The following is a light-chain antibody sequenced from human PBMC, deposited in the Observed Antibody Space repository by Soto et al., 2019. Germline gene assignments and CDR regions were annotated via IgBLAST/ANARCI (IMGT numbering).Light chain of an antibody. V-gene: IGKV3-20*01. CDR2: DTS. CDR3: QQYGNSPIT. J-gene: IGKJ5*01. Sequence: EIVLTQSPGTLSLSPWERATLSCRASQTVSSNYLAWYQQKPGQAPRLLIYDTSNRATGIPDRFSGSGSGTDFTLTISRLEPEDFAVYYCQQYGNSPITFGQGTRLEIK. CDR1: QTVSSNY.